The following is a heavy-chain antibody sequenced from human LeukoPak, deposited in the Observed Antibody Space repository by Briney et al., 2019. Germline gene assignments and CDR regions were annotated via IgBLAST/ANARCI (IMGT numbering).Heavy chain of an antibody. CDR2: ISSSGSTI. Sequence: GGSLRLSCAASGFTFSDYYMSWIRQAPGKGLEWVSYISSSGSTIYYADSVKGRFTISRGNAKNSLYLQMNSLRAEDTAVYYCAKSRSSTSSHFDYWGQGTLVTVSS. CDR1: GFTFSDYY. CDR3: AKSRSSTSSHFDY. D-gene: IGHD2-2*01. J-gene: IGHJ4*02. V-gene: IGHV3-11*01.